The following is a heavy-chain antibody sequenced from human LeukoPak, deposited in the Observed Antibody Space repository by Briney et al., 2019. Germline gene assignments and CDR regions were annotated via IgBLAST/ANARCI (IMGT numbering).Heavy chain of an antibody. V-gene: IGHV7-4-1*02. J-gene: IGHJ6*02. CDR2: INTNTGNP. CDR3: ARDLWGIAAAGTYYYYYGMDV. CDR1: GYTFTSYA. Sequence: ASVKVSCKASGYTFTSYAMNWVRQAPGQGLEWMGWINTNTGNPTYAQGFTGRFVFSLDTSVSTAYLQISSLKAEDTAVYYCARDLWGIAAAGTYYYYYGMDVWGQGTTVTVSS. D-gene: IGHD6-13*01.